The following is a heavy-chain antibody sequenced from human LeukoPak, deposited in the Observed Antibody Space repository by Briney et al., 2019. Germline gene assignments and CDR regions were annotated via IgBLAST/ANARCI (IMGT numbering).Heavy chain of an antibody. Sequence: PSETLSLTCTVSGGSISSYYWSWIRQPPGKGLEWIGYIYYSGSTNYNPSLKSRVTISVDTSKNQFSLKLSSVTAADTAVYYCAGQEVAVAGTGLDYWGQGTLVTVSS. D-gene: IGHD6-19*01. CDR2: IYYSGST. CDR3: AGQEVAVAGTGLDY. CDR1: GGSISSYY. V-gene: IGHV4-59*08. J-gene: IGHJ4*02.